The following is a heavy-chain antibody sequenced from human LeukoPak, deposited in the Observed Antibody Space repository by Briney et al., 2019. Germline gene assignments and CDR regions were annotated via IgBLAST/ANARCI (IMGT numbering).Heavy chain of an antibody. V-gene: IGHV3-7*01. D-gene: IGHD2-2*01. Sequence: GGSLRLSCAASGFTFSSYAMSWVRQAPGKGLERVANIKQDGSEKYYVDSVKGRFTISRDNAKNSLYLQMNSLRAEDTAVYYCARVGTRYCSSTSCSRRYYYYYMDVWGKGTTVTVSS. CDR2: IKQDGSEK. CDR1: GFTFSSYA. J-gene: IGHJ6*03. CDR3: ARVGTRYCSSTSCSRRYYYYYMDV.